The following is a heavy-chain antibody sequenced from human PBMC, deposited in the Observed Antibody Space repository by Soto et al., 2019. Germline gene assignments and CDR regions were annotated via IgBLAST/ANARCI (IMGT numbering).Heavy chain of an antibody. J-gene: IGHJ6*02. CDR2: IYHSGST. CDR1: GDSIRSDAHY. V-gene: IGHV4-30-4*01. D-gene: IGHD3-3*01. CDR3: ARLPFKIFRVVINYYGMDV. Sequence: TLSLTCTGSGDSIRSDAHYWTWIRQPPGKGLEWIGYIYHSGSTYHNPCLKSRVSISVDTSKNQFSLKVTSVTAADTAVYYCARLPFKIFRVVINYYGMDVWGQGTTVTVSS.